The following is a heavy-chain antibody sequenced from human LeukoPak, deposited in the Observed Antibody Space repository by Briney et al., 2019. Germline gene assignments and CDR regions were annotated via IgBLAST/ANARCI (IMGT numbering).Heavy chain of an antibody. CDR1: GFTFSSYA. Sequence: PGGSLRLSCAASGFTFSSYAMSWVRQAPGKGLEWVSAISGSGGSTYYADSVKGRFTISRDNSKNTLYLQMNSLRAEDPAVYYCAKDPYCSSTSCFSYNWFDPWGQGTLVTVSS. CDR3: AKDPYCSSTSCFSYNWFDP. J-gene: IGHJ5*02. D-gene: IGHD2-2*01. V-gene: IGHV3-23*01. CDR2: ISGSGGST.